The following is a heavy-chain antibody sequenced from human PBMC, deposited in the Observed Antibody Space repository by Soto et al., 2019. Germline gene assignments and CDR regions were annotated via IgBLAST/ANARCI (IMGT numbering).Heavy chain of an antibody. CDR2: INHSGST. D-gene: IGHD5-12*01. CDR3: ARANSGYDLAFDC. Sequence: PSETLSLTCAVYGGSFSGYYWSWIRQPPGKGLEWIGEINHSGSTNYNPSLKSRVTLSVDTSKNQFSLKLSSVTAADTAVYYCARANSGYDLAFDCWGQGTLVTVSS. V-gene: IGHV4-34*01. CDR1: GGSFSGYY. J-gene: IGHJ4*02.